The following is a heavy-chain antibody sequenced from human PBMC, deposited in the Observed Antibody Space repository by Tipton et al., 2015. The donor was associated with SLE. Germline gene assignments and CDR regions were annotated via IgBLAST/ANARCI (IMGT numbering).Heavy chain of an antibody. CDR3: GVVIIDY. Sequence: TLSLTCTVSGGSISSYYWSWIRQPPGKGLEWIGYIYYTGSANYNPSLKSRVTMSVDTSKNQFSLKTEDTAVYYCTATIFGVVIIDYWGQGTLVTVSS. CDR2: IYYTGSA. CDR1: GGSISSYY. J-gene: IGHJ4*02. V-gene: IGHV4-59*12. D-gene: IGHD3-3*01.